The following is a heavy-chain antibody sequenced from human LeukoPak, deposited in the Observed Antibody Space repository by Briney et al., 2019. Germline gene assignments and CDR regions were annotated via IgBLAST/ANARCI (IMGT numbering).Heavy chain of an antibody. Sequence: SVKVSCKASGGTFSSYTISWVRQAPGQGLEWMGRIIPILGIANYAQKFQGRVTITADKSTSTAYMELSSLRSEDTAVYYCARDRNPNRIAADDAFDIWGQGAMVTVSS. D-gene: IGHD6-13*01. CDR1: GGTFSSYT. V-gene: IGHV1-69*04. CDR3: ARDRNPNRIAADDAFDI. CDR2: IIPILGIA. J-gene: IGHJ3*02.